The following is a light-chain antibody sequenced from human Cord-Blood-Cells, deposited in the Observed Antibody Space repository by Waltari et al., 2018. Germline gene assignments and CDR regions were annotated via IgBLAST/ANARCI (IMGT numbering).Light chain of an antibody. CDR3: QQYGSSPYT. V-gene: IGKV3-20*01. CDR1: QSVSSSY. J-gene: IGKJ2*01. CDR2: GAS. Sequence: ESVLTQSPGTLSFSPGERATLSCRASQSVSSSYLAWYQQKPGQAPRPLIYGASSRATGIPDRFSGSGSGTDFTLTISRQEPEDFAVYYCQQYGSSPYTFGQGTKLEIK.